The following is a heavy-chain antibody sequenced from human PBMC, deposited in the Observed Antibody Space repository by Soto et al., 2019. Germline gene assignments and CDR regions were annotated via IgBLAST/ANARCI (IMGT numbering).Heavy chain of an antibody. CDR1: GGTFSSYA. CDR3: ARAAGVAVAAEPGIGMDV. J-gene: IGHJ6*02. Sequence: SVKVSCKASGGTFSSYAISWVRQAPGQGLEWMGGIIPIFGTANYAQKFQGRVTITADESTSTAYMELSSLRSEDTAVYYCARAAGVAVAAEPGIGMDVWGQGTTVTVSS. D-gene: IGHD6-19*01. CDR2: IIPIFGTA. V-gene: IGHV1-69*13.